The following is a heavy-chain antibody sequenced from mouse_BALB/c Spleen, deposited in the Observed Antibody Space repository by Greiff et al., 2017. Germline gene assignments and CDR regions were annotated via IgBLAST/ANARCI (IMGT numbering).Heavy chain of an antibody. V-gene: IGHV14-4*02. Sequence: VQLQQSGAALVRSGASVKLSCTASGFNIKDYYMHWVKQRPEQGLEWIGWIDPENGDTEYAPKFQGKATMTADTSSNTAYLQLSSLTSEDTAVYYCNAGNYNYWGQGTTLTVSS. CDR3: NAGNYNY. CDR2: IDPENGDT. D-gene: IGHD2-1*01. CDR1: GFNIKDYY. J-gene: IGHJ2*01.